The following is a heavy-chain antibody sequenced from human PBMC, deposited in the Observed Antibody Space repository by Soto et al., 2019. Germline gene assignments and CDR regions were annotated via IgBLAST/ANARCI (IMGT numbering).Heavy chain of an antibody. CDR3: AKFQSSIAGRPYGMDV. CDR1: GFTFSQYG. V-gene: IGHV3-30*02. Sequence: PGGSLRLSCAASGFTFSQYGIHWVRQAPGKGLEWVGLTWSSGRGENYADSVRGRFIISRDNSRTTVYLQMNSLRAEDTAVFFCAKFQSSIAGRPYGMDVWGQGTTVTVSS. D-gene: IGHD6-6*01. J-gene: IGHJ6*02. CDR2: TWSSGRGE.